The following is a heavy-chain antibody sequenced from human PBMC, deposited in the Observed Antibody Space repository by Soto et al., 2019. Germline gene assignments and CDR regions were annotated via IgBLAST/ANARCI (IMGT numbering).Heavy chain of an antibody. V-gene: IGHV3-72*01. J-gene: IGHJ2*01. CDR2: IRNRVKGYTT. Sequence: EVQLVESGGGLVQPGGSLRLSCAASGFTFSDYYMDWVRQAPGTGLEWVGRIRNRVKGYTTEYAASVKGRFIISRDDSKNSLDLQMNSLKTEDTAVYYCARGHDDGATHWYFDLWGRGTLVTVSS. CDR1: GFTFSDYY. CDR3: ARGHDDGATHWYFDL. D-gene: IGHD4-17*01.